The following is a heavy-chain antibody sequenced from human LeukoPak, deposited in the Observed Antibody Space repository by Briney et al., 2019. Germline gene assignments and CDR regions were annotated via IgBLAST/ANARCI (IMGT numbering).Heavy chain of an antibody. J-gene: IGHJ4*02. CDR1: GGSISNFY. CDR2: IYTSGST. D-gene: IGHD3-10*01. V-gene: IGHV4-4*07. Sequence: SETLSLTCTVSGGSISNFYWSWIRQPAGKGLEWIGRIYTSGSTNYNPSLKSRVTMSVDTSKNQFSLKLSSVTAADTAVYYCASGSYYTIFDYWGQGTLVTVSS. CDR3: ASGSYYTIFDY.